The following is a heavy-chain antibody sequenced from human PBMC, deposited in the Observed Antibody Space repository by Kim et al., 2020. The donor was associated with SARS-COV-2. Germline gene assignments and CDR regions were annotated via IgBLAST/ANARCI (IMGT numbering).Heavy chain of an antibody. J-gene: IGHJ4*02. Sequence: GGSLRLSCAASGFTFSSYSMNWVRQAPGKGLEWVSSISSSSSYIYYADSVKGRFTISRDNAKNSLYLQMNSLRAEDTAVYYCARGGDAIVVVVAAGDYWGQGTLVTVSS. CDR3: ARGGDAIVVVVAAGDY. CDR2: ISSSSSYI. D-gene: IGHD2-15*01. CDR1: GFTFSSYS. V-gene: IGHV3-21*01.